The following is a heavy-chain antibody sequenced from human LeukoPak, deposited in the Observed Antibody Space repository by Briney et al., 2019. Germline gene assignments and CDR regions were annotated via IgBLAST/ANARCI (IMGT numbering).Heavy chain of an antibody. CDR3: SAVHTYYDDSSGYLSDN. CDR1: GFTFTSSA. D-gene: IGHD3-22*01. V-gene: IGHV1-58*02. CDR2: IFVGSGNT. J-gene: IGHJ4*02. Sequence: SVKVSCKASGFTFTSSAMQWVRQARGQRLESIGWIFVGSGNTNYAQKFQERVTITRDMSTSTAYMELSSLRSDDPTVDYCSAVHTYYDDSSGYLSDNWGQGNLVTVSP.